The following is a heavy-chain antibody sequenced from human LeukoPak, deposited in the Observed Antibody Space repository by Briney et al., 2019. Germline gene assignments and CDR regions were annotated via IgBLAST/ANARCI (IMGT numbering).Heavy chain of an antibody. D-gene: IGHD5-12*01. Sequence: PSETLSLTCAVSGGSITSGNWWSWVRQPPGKGLEWIGEIFHSGSTNYNPSLKSRVTISVDTSKNQFSLKLSSVTAADTAVYYCAGAGMVATLSFDYWGQGTLVTVSS. CDR1: GGSITSGNW. CDR2: IFHSGST. CDR3: AGAGMVATLSFDY. V-gene: IGHV4-4*02. J-gene: IGHJ4*02.